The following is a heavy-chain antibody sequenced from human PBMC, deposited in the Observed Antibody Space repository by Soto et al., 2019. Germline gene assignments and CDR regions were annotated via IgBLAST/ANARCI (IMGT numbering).Heavy chain of an antibody. V-gene: IGHV4-34*01. CDR1: GGSFSGYY. D-gene: IGHD6-6*01. Sequence: QVQLQQWGAGLLKPSETLSLTCAVYGGSFSGYYWSWIRQPPGKGLEWIGEINHSGSTNYNPSLKSRVTISVDTSKNQFSLKLSSVTAADTAVYYCAREGRLSNWFDPWGQGTLVTVSP. CDR2: INHSGST. J-gene: IGHJ5*02. CDR3: AREGRLSNWFDP.